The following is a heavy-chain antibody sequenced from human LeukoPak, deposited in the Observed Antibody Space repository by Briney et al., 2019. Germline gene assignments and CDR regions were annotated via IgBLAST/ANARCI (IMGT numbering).Heavy chain of an antibody. D-gene: IGHD3-9*01. CDR3: ARDPPWIDILTGYPSFYFEY. J-gene: IGHJ4*02. V-gene: IGHV1-2*02. CDR2: INPNSGGT. Sequence: RASVKVSCEASGYTFTGYYIHWVRQAPGQGLEWMGWINPNSGGTKYAQKFQGRVTMTRDTSISTAYMELNRLRSDDTAVYYCARDPPWIDILTGYPSFYFEYWGQGTLVTVSS. CDR1: GYTFTGYY.